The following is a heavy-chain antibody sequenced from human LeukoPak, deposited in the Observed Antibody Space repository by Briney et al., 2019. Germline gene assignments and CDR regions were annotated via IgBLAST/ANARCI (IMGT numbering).Heavy chain of an antibody. D-gene: IGHD2-2*01. J-gene: IGHJ4*02. V-gene: IGHV1-2*05. Sequence: ASVKVSCKASGYTFTGYYMHWVRQAPGQGLEWMGRINPNSGGTNYAQKFQGRVTMTRDTSISTAYMELSRLRSDDTVVYYCAIVYCSSTSCSFDYWGQGTLVTVSS. CDR1: GYTFTGYY. CDR2: INPNSGGT. CDR3: AIVYCSSTSCSFDY.